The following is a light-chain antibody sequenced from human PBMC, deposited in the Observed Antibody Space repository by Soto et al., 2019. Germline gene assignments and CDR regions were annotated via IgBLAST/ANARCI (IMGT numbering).Light chain of an antibody. CDR2: LGS. J-gene: IGKJ4*01. V-gene: IGKV2-28*01. CDR1: QSLLHSNGYNY. CDR3: MQAVHTPPLT. Sequence: DIVMTQSPLSLPVTPGEPASISCRSSQSLLHSNGYNYLDWYLQKPGQSPQLLIYLGSNRASGVPDRFSGSGSGTDFTLKISRVEAEDVGVYYCMQAVHTPPLTFGGGTKAEIK.